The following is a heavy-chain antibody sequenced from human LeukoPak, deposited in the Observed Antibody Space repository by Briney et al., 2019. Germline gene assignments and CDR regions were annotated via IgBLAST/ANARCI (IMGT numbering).Heavy chain of an antibody. CDR2: IGIDSGNT. Sequence: PGGSLRLSCAASGFTFSDYSMSWVRQAPGKGLEWISYIGIDSGNTNYADSVKGRFTISGDKAKNSLCLQMNSLRVEDTAVYYCARDYKYAFDNWGQGTLVTVSS. V-gene: IGHV3-11*06. CDR3: ARDYKYAFDN. J-gene: IGHJ4*02. CDR1: GFTFSDYS. D-gene: IGHD5-24*01.